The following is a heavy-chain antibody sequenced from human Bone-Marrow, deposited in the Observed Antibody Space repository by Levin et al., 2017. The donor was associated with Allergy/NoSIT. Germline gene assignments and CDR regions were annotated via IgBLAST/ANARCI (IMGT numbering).Heavy chain of an antibody. CDR1: GFTFSNYW. V-gene: IGHV3-7*01. CDR3: ARANSLAY. CDR2: IKHDGSEK. D-gene: IGHD2-21*01. Sequence: LSLTCAASGFTFSNYWMNWVRQAPGKGLEWVANIKHDGSEKYYVDSVKGRYTISRDNAKNALYLQMNSLTAEDTAVYYCARANSLAYWGQGTLVTVSS. J-gene: IGHJ4*02.